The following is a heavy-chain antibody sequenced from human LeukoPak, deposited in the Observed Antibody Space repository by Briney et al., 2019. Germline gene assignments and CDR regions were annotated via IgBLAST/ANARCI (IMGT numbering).Heavy chain of an antibody. CDR3: ARGASSWRL. CDR1: GVSLSSSY. J-gene: IGHJ4*02. D-gene: IGHD5-12*01. Sequence: PSETLSLTCTVSGVSLSSSYWSWIRQPPGKGLEWIGYIYSSGRTYYNPSLESRVTMSVQTSNNHFSLRLSSMTAAAPAVYYCARGASSWRLWGQGTLVIVSS. V-gene: IGHV4-59*01. CDR2: IYSSGRT.